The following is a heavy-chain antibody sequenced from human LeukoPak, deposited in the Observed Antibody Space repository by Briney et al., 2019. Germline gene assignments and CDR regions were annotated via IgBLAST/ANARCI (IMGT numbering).Heavy chain of an antibody. CDR1: GGSISSSSYY. V-gene: IGHV4-39*07. CDR2: IYYSGST. D-gene: IGHD3-3*01. Sequence: SETLSHTCTHSGGSISSSSYYWGWIRHPPGKWLEWLGSIYYSGSTYYNPSLKTRVTISVDTSKNQFSLKLSSVTAADRAVYYCARLLLRFLVVEDYFDYWGQGTLVTVSS. CDR3: ARLLLRFLVVEDYFDY. J-gene: IGHJ4*02.